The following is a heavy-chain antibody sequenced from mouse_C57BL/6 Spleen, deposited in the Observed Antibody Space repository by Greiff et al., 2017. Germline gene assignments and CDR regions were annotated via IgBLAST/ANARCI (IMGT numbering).Heavy chain of an antibody. V-gene: IGHV5-4*01. J-gene: IGHJ4*01. Sequence: EVQRVESGGGLVKPGGSLKLSCAASGFTFSSYAMSWVRQTPEKRLEWVATISAGGSYTYYPDNVKGRFTISRDNAKNNLYLQMSHLKSEDTAMYYCARDYGSRGDAMDYWGQGTSVTVSS. CDR2: ISAGGSYT. CDR1: GFTFSSYA. CDR3: ARDYGSRGDAMDY. D-gene: IGHD1-1*01.